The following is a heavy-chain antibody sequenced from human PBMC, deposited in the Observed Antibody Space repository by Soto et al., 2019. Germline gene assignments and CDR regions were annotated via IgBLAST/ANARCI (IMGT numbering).Heavy chain of an antibody. J-gene: IGHJ6*02. CDR1: GFTFSNYG. Sequence: GGSLRLSCVASGFTFSNYGMHWVRQAPGKGLEWVAVISYDGSNKYYADSVKGRFTISRDNSKNTLYPQMTSLRTEDTALYYCAKLDEGGLQYAYYAMDVWGQGTTVTVSS. D-gene: IGHD2-15*01. CDR2: ISYDGSNK. V-gene: IGHV3-30*18. CDR3: AKLDEGGLQYAYYAMDV.